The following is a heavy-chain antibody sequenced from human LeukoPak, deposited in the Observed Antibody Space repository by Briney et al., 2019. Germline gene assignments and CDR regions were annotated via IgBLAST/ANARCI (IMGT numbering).Heavy chain of an antibody. J-gene: IGHJ4*02. D-gene: IGHD4-23*01. V-gene: IGHV3-30*02. CDR2: IRSDGSNK. Sequence: GGSLRLSCTASGFIFGDYAMSWVRQAPGKGLEWVAFIRSDGSNKYYGDSVKGRFTISRDNSKNTLYLQMNSLRAEDTAVYYCAKGSSGGSYYDYWGQGTLVTVSS. CDR3: AKGSSGGSYYDY. CDR1: GFIFGDYA.